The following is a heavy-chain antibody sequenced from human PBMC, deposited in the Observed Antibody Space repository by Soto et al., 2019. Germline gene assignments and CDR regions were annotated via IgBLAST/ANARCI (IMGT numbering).Heavy chain of an antibody. CDR2: IYHSGST. CDR1: GGTISSRNW. J-gene: IGHJ6*02. V-gene: IGHV4-4*02. CDR3: ARVTWELLNGFYYYGMDV. D-gene: IGHD1-26*01. Sequence: SVTLLLNCAVSGGTISSRNWWSWVRQPSGRGLEWIGEIYHSGSTKYNPSIKSRVTISVDKSKNQFSLKLSSVTAADTAVYYCARVTWELLNGFYYYGMDVWGQGTTVT.